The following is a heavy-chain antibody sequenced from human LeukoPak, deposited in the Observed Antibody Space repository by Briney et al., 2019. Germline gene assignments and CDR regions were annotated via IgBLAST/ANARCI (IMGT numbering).Heavy chain of an antibody. CDR3: ARGTPSRDPYYYDSSGYLNY. CDR2: IGVRGDDT. D-gene: IGHD3-22*01. CDR1: GFSFSSYV. V-gene: IGHV3-23*01. J-gene: IGHJ4*02. Sequence: PGGSLRLSCAASGFSFSSYVMSWVRQAPGKGLEWVSGIGVRGDDTYYADSVKGRFTISRDNSDNTLYLQMNSLRAEDTAVYYCARGTPSRDPYYYDSSGYLNYWGQGTLVTVSS.